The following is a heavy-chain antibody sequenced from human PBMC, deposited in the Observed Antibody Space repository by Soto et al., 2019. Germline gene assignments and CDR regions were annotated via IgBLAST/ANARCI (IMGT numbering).Heavy chain of an antibody. CDR1: GGTFSSYA. J-gene: IGHJ6*02. CDR3: ARDLGIAAALLGDYYYGMDV. Sequence: GASVKVSCKASGGTFSSYAISWVRQAPGQGLEWMGGIIPIFGTANYAQKFQGRVTITADESTSTAYMELSSLRSEDTAVYYCARDLGIAAALLGDYYYGMDVWGQGTTVTVS. D-gene: IGHD6-13*01. V-gene: IGHV1-69*13. CDR2: IIPIFGTA.